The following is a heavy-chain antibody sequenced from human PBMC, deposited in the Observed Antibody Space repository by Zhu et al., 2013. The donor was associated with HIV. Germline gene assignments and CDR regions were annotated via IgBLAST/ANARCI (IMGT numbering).Heavy chain of an antibody. CDR2: INPNSGGT. CDR1: GYSFTDYY. D-gene: IGHD1-26*01. V-gene: IGHV1-2*02. J-gene: IGHJ1*01. CDR3: ARDSGGGATITAEYFHH. Sequence: QVQLVQSGAEVKKPGASVRVSCKASGYSFTDYYIHWVRQAPGQGLEWMGWINPNSGGTNYAQNFQGRVTMTRDTSISTAYVGMSSLRSDDTAVYYCARDSGGGATITAEYFHHWGQGPPVVTVSS.